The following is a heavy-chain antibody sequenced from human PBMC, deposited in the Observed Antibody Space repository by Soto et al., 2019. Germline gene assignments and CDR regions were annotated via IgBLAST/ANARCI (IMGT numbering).Heavy chain of an antibody. CDR3: ARQRTSVVTQAYFDS. D-gene: IGHD2-21*02. V-gene: IGHV4-39*01. J-gene: IGHJ4*02. CDR1: GDSINNRSYY. Sequence: TSETLSLTCTVTGDSINNRSYYWGWIRQPPGKGLEWIGSIYYSGSTYNNPSLKSRVSMSVDTSKNQFSLKLRSVTAADTALYYCARQRTSVVTQAYFDSWGQGSLVTVPQ. CDR2: IYYSGST.